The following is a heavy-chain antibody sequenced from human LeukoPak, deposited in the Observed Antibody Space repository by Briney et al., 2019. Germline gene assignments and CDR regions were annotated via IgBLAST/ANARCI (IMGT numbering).Heavy chain of an antibody. J-gene: IGHJ6*03. CDR2: INHSGST. CDR3: AREGGSSTWSRDYYYMDV. Sequence: SETLSLTCAVDGVSFSGYYWSWLRQPPGKGLEWVGEINHSGSTNYNPSLKSRVTISVDTSNKQFSLRLRAVTAADTAVYYCAREGGSSTWSRDYYYMDVWGKGTTVSVSS. CDR1: GVSFSGYY. V-gene: IGHV4-34*01. D-gene: IGHD6-13*01.